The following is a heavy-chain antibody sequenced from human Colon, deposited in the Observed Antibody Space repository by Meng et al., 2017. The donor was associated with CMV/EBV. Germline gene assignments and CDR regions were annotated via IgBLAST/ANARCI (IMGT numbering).Heavy chain of an antibody. Sequence: TSGFTFSSYAMSWVRQAPGKGLEWVSAISGSGGSTYYADSVKGRFTISRDNYENTLYLQMNSLRAEDTAIYYCAKSLPDLEWLLWDCWGQGALVTVSS. J-gene: IGHJ4*02. V-gene: IGHV3-23*01. CDR3: AKSLPDLEWLLWDC. CDR2: ISGSGGST. D-gene: IGHD3-3*01. CDR1: GFTFSSYA.